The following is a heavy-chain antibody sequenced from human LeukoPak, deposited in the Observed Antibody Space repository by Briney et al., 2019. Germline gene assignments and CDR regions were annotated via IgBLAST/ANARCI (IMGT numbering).Heavy chain of an antibody. CDR2: MNPNSGNT. V-gene: IGHV1-8*03. CDR3: AREAYCSSTSCYFDY. Sequence: ASVKVSCKASGYTFTSYDINWVRQATGQGLEWMGWMNPNSGNTGYAQKFQGRVTITRSTSISTAYMELSSLRSEDTAVYYCAREAYCSSTSCYFDYWGQGTLVTVSS. CDR1: GYTFTSYD. J-gene: IGHJ4*02. D-gene: IGHD2-2*01.